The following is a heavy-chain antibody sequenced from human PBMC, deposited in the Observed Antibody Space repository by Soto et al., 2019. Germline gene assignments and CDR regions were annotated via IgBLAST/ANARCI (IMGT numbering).Heavy chain of an antibody. D-gene: IGHD3-3*01. J-gene: IGHJ4*02. CDR1: GYPFSNYN. V-gene: IGHV1-3*04. Sequence: ASVKVSCKASGYPFSNYNIHWVRQAPGRGLEWMGWINTGNGDTRYSQKVQGRASITSDQSANTAYMELSSLESEDTAVYYCAGILRGLKIFGVAHPGYYWGQGTLVTVSS. CDR2: INTGNGDT. CDR3: AGILRGLKIFGVAHPGYY.